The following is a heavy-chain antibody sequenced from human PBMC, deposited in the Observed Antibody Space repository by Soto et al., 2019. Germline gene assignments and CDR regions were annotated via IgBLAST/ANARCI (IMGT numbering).Heavy chain of an antibody. J-gene: IGHJ4*02. V-gene: IGHV3-30-3*01. D-gene: IGHD6-13*01. CDR2: ISYDGSNK. CDR1: EFTLSSYA. CDR3: ARARITAAGFGASAYFDY. Sequence: GGSLRLSCTASEFTLSSYAMHWVRQAPGKGLEWVAVISYDGSNKYYADSVKGRFTISRDNSKNTLYLQMDSLRTDDTALYYCARARITAAGFGASAYFDYWGQGTLVTVS.